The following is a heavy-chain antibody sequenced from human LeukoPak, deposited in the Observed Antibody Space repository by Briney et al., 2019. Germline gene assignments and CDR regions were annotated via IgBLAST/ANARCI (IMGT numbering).Heavy chain of an antibody. CDR2: IKQDGSKK. CDR1: GFTFSSYW. CDR3: ARGPSGYHNT. V-gene: IGHV3-7*01. Sequence: GGSLRLSCAASGFTFSSYWMSWVRQAPGKGLEWVANIKQDGSKKYYADSVKGRFTISRDNSKNTLYLQMNSLRAEDTAVYYCARGPSGYHNTGGQGTLVTVSS. J-gene: IGHJ4*02. D-gene: IGHD5-12*01.